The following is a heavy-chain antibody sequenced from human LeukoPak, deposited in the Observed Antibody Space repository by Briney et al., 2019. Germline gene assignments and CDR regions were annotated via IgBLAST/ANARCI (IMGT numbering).Heavy chain of an antibody. CDR2: ISGGGSYI. CDR1: GFTFSTYS. CDR3: ARDRVASGRFGEVAS. J-gene: IGHJ5*02. D-gene: IGHD3-10*01. V-gene: IGHV3-21*01. Sequence: PGGSLRLSCAASGFTFSTYSMNWVRQAPGKGLEWVSFISGGGSYIYYAESVKGRFTISRDNAKNSLYLQMNSLRAEDMAIYYCARDRVASGRFGEVASWGQGTLVTVSS.